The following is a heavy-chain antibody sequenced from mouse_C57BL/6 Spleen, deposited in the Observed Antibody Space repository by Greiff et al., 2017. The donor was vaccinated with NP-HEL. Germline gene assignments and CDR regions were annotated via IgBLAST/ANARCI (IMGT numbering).Heavy chain of an antibody. V-gene: IGHV1-64*01. J-gene: IGHJ1*03. CDR3: ARDRYYGSSRYWYFDV. D-gene: IGHD1-1*01. Sequence: QVQLQQPGAELVKPGASVKLSCKASGYTFTSYWMHWVKQRPGQGLEWIGMIHPNSGSTNYNEKFKSKATLTVDKSSSTAYMQLSSLTFEDSAVYYCARDRYYGSSRYWYFDVWGTGTTVTVSS. CDR2: IHPNSGST. CDR1: GYTFTSYW.